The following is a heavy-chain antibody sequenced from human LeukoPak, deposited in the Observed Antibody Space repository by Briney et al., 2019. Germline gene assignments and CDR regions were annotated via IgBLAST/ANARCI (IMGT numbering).Heavy chain of an antibody. Sequence: GGPLRLSCGASGFIFSTHWMSWVRQAPGKGLEWVANIKEDGSESHYVDSVKGRFTISRDNAKNSLYLQMNSLRAEDTAVYYCAPDPPYSSGWYVVDYWGQGTLVIVSS. CDR1: GFIFSTHW. J-gene: IGHJ4*02. CDR3: APDPPYSSGWYVVDY. CDR2: IKEDGSES. V-gene: IGHV3-7*01. D-gene: IGHD6-19*01.